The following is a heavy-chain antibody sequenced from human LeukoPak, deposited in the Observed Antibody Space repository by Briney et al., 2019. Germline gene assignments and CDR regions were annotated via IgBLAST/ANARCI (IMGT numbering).Heavy chain of an antibody. CDR1: GFTFSSYW. V-gene: IGHV3-7*01. Sequence: GGSLRLSCAASGFTFSSYWMSWVRQAPGKGLEWVANIRQDGSEKYYVDSVKGRFTISRDNAKNSLYLQMNSLRAEDTAVYYCARDADVVVPAAIPKIFDYWGQGTLVTVSS. CDR3: ARDADVVVPAAIPKIFDY. D-gene: IGHD2-2*02. CDR2: IRQDGSEK. J-gene: IGHJ4*02.